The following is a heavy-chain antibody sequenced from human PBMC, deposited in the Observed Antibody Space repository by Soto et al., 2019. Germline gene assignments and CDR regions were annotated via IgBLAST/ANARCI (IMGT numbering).Heavy chain of an antibody. V-gene: IGHV3-30*18. CDR1: GFTFSRFG. CDR3: AKKEVP. CDR2: ISNDGNNK. Sequence: QVQLVESGGGVVQPGGSLRLSCVASGFTFSRFGMHWVRQAPGKGLEWVAVISNDGNNKFYADSVKGRFTISRDNSKNTLYLEMNSLRPEDTAVYYCAKKEVPWGQGTTVTVSS. J-gene: IGHJ6*02.